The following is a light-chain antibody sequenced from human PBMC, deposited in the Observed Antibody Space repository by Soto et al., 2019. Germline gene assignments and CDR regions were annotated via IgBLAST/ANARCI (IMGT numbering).Light chain of an antibody. Sequence: DIQMTQSPSTLSTSVGDRVTITCRDSQSISSWLAWYQQKPGKAPKIXIYKASTLKSGVPSRFSGSGSGTEFTLTISSLQPDDFETYYCQHYNSYSEAFGQGTKVDIK. V-gene: IGKV1-5*03. CDR1: QSISSW. CDR2: KAS. CDR3: QHYNSYSEA. J-gene: IGKJ1*01.